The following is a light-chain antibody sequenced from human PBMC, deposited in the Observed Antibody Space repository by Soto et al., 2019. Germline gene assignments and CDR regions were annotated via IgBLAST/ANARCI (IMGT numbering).Light chain of an antibody. CDR1: QSVGGN. J-gene: IGKJ1*01. V-gene: IGKV3-15*01. CDR3: QQYDNWPTWT. CDR2: DAS. Sequence: EIVMTQSPATLSVSPGEGATLSCRASQSVGGNLAWYQQKPGQAPRLLIYDASTRATGIPARFSGSGSGTEFTLTISSLQSEDFAVYYGQQYDNWPTWTFGQGTKVEIK.